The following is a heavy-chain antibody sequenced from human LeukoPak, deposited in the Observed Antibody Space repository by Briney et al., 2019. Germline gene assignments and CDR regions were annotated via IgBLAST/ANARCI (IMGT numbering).Heavy chain of an antibody. V-gene: IGHV4-39*01. Sequence: KSSETLSLTCTVSGGSISSSSYYWGWIRQPPGTGLEWIGSIYYSGSTYYNPSLKSRVTISVDTSKNQFSLKLSSVTAADTAVYYCARGVSDYVHWFDPWGQGTLVTVSS. CDR1: GGSISSSSYY. J-gene: IGHJ5*02. CDR2: IYYSGST. D-gene: IGHD4-17*01. CDR3: ARGVSDYVHWFDP.